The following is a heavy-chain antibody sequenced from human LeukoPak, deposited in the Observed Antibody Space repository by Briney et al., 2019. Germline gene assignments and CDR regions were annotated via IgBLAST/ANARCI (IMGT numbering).Heavy chain of an antibody. J-gene: IGHJ6*02. CDR2: ISSSSSYI. D-gene: IGHD3-3*01. CDR1: GFTVSSNY. Sequence: GGSLRLSCAASGFTVSSNYMNWVRQAPGKGLEWVSSISSSSSYIYYADSVKGRFTISRDNAKNSLYLQMNSLRAEDTAVYYCAREAYYDFWSGYYGFHGMDVWGQGTTVTVSS. CDR3: AREAYYDFWSGYYGFHGMDV. V-gene: IGHV3-21*01.